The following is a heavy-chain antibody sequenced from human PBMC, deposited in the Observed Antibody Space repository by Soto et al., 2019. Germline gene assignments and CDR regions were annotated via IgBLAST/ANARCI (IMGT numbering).Heavy chain of an antibody. V-gene: IGHV5-51*01. CDR3: ARTKSSEYSSSVNWFDP. Sequence: GESLKISCKGSGYSFTSYWIGWVRQMPGKGLEWMGIIYPGDSDTRYSPSFQGQVTISADKSISTAYLQWSSLKASDTAMYDCARTKSSEYSSSVNWFDPWGQGTLVTVSS. CDR2: IYPGDSDT. J-gene: IGHJ5*02. D-gene: IGHD6-13*01. CDR1: GYSFTSYW.